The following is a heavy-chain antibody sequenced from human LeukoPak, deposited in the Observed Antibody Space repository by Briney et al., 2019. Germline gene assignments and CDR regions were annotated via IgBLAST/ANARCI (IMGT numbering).Heavy chain of an antibody. CDR3: AKDITGRDDYDSSGYYHDY. Sequence: PGGSLRLSCADFTFTYSNYGMSWVRQAPGKGLEWVSGFSGSGGTTYYADSVKGRFTISRDTSKNTLYLQMNSLRAEDTAVYYCAKDITGRDDYDSSGYYHDYWGQGTLVTVSS. CDR2: FSGSGGTT. CDR1: TFTYSNYG. D-gene: IGHD3-22*01. J-gene: IGHJ4*02. V-gene: IGHV3-23*01.